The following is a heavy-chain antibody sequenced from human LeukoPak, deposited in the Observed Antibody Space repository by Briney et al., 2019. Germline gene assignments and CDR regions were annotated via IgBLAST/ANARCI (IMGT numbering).Heavy chain of an antibody. V-gene: IGHV1-18*01. CDR1: GYTFTTYG. J-gene: IGHJ4*02. CDR3: ARSETPARIAAALE. Sequence: GASVKVSCKASGYTFTTYGISWVRQAPGQGLEWMGWISTYNGNTNYAQNLQGRVTMTTDTSTSTVHMELRSLRSDDTAVYYCARSETPARIAAALEWGQGTLVTVSS. CDR2: ISTYNGNT. D-gene: IGHD6-13*01.